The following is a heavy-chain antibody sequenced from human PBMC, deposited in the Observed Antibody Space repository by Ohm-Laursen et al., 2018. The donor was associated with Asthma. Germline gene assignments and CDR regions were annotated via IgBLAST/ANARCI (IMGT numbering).Heavy chain of an antibody. Sequence: SQTLSLTCCVSGGSINTDDYYWSWIRQSPGKGLEWIGYIYRSASTYSNPSLTSRVTISGDTSKNQFSLKLASVTAADTAVYYCARGPMHDYYFDDWGQGTLVTVSS. CDR3: ARGPMHDYYFDD. CDR1: GGSINTDDYY. J-gene: IGHJ4*02. V-gene: IGHV4-30-4*01. CDR2: IYRSAST. D-gene: IGHD1-1*01.